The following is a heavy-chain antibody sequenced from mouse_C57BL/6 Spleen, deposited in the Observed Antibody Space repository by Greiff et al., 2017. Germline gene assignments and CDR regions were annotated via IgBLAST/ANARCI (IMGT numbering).Heavy chain of an antibody. V-gene: IGHV3-1*01. J-gene: IGHJ3*01. Sequence: EVKLQESGPGMVKPSQSLSLTCTVTGYSITSGYDWHWIRHFPGNKLEWMGYISYSGSTNYNPSLKNRISITHDTSNNHFFLKVNSVTTEDTATYYCARRDGSSYWFAYWGQGTLVTVSA. CDR1: GYSITSGYD. CDR3: ARRDGSSYWFAY. CDR2: ISYSGST. D-gene: IGHD1-1*01.